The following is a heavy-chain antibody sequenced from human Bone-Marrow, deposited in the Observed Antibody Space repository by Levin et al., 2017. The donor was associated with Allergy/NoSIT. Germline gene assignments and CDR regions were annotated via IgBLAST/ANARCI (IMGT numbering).Heavy chain of an antibody. J-gene: IGHJ4*02. Sequence: LSLTCAASGFSFSGHYMDWVRQAPGKGLEWVGRIRNKANSYITHYAASVKGRFTISRDASNNSLYLQMNSLQTEDTAIYYCAREDLGGVFDYWGQGTLVTVST. V-gene: IGHV3-72*01. CDR2: IRNKANSYIT. D-gene: IGHD3-16*01. CDR1: GFSFSGHY. CDR3: AREDLGGVFDY.